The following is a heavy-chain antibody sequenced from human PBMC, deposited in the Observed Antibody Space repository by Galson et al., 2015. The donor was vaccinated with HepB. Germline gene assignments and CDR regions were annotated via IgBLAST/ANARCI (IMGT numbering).Heavy chain of an antibody. CDR3: ARSIGVVAPGSYYYGMDV. V-gene: IGHV1-18*01. Sequence: SVKVSCKASGYTFTSYGISWVRQAPGQGLEWMGWISAYNGNTNYAQKLQGRVTMTTDTSTSTAYMELRSLRSDDTAVYYCARSIGVVAPGSYYYGMDVWGQGTTVTVSS. J-gene: IGHJ6*02. CDR2: ISAYNGNT. CDR1: GYTFTSYG. D-gene: IGHD2-21*01.